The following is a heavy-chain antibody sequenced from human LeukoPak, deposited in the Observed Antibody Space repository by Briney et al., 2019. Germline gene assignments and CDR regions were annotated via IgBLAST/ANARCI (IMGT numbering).Heavy chain of an antibody. V-gene: IGHV4-59*01. CDR3: ARETGGRGRLDGFDI. J-gene: IGHJ3*02. CDR1: GGSISSYY. CDR2: IYYSGST. D-gene: IGHD5-24*01. Sequence: PSETLSLTCTVSGGSISSYYWSWIRQPPGKGLEWIGYIYYSGSTNYNPSLKSRVTISVDTSKNQFSLKLSSVTAADTAVYYCARETGGRGRLDGFDIWGQGTMVTVSS.